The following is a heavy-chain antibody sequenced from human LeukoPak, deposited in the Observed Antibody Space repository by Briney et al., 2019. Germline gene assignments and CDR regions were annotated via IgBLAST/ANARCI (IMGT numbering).Heavy chain of an antibody. Sequence: SETLSLTCTVSGGSISRSRDYRGWIRQPPGKGLEWIGSIYYSGSTSYNPSLKSRVTISVDTSKNQFSLKLSSVTAADTAVYFCARSFYLGGMDVWGQGTTVTVSS. CDR1: GGSISRSRDY. V-gene: IGHV4-39*01. J-gene: IGHJ6*02. CDR2: IYYSGST. CDR3: ARSFYLGGMDV. D-gene: IGHD3-16*02.